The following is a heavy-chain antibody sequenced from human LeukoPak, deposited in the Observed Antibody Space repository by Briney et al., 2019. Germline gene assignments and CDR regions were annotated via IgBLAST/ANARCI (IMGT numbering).Heavy chain of an antibody. CDR2: IDSSSTYI. CDR1: GFTFSSYS. Sequence: GGSLRLSCAASGFTFSSYSMNWVRQAPGKGLEWVSSIDSSSTYIYYADSVKGRFTISRDNAKNSLFLQMNSLGVEDTAVYYCARAGITGTKKDGMDVWGQGTTVTVSS. CDR3: ARAGITGTKKDGMDV. D-gene: IGHD1-20*01. V-gene: IGHV3-21*01. J-gene: IGHJ6*02.